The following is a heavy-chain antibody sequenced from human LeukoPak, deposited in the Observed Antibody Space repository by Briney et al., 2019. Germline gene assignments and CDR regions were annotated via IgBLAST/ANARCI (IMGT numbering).Heavy chain of an antibody. V-gene: IGHV4-34*01. Sequence: SETLSLTCAVYGGSFSGYYWSWIRQPPGKGLEWIGEINHSGSTNYNPSLKSRVTISVDTSKNQFSLKLSSVTAADTAVYYCARGLGSYCSSTSCAPFDYWGQGTLVIVSS. D-gene: IGHD2-2*01. CDR2: INHSGST. CDR3: ARGLGSYCSSTSCAPFDY. J-gene: IGHJ4*02. CDR1: GGSFSGYY.